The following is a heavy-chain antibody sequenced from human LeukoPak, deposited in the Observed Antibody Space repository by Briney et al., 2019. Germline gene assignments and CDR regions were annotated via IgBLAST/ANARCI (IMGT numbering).Heavy chain of an antibody. J-gene: IGHJ5*02. CDR1: GGSISSYY. V-gene: IGHV4-59*01. D-gene: IGHD3-3*01. Sequence: SETLSLTCTVSGGSISSYYWSWIRQPPGKGLEWIGYIYYSGSTNYNPSLKSRVTISVDTSKNQFSLKLSSVTAADTAVYYCARLDSTYYDFWSGYYKGGDWFDPWGQGTLVTVSS. CDR3: ARLDSTYYDFWSGYYKGGDWFDP. CDR2: IYYSGST.